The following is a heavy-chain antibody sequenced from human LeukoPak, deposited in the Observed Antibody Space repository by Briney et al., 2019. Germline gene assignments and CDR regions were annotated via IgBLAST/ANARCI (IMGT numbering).Heavy chain of an antibody. CDR1: GFTFSNYW. CDR3: ARALYSSGWYDN. CDR2: ISSDGSTT. D-gene: IGHD6-19*01. J-gene: IGHJ5*02. Sequence: GGSLRLSCAASGFTFSNYWMHWVRQAPGKRLVWVSRISSDGSTTTYADSVKGRFTISRDNAKNTLYLQMNSLRAEDTAVYYCARALYSSGWYDNWGQGTLVTVSS. V-gene: IGHV3-74*01.